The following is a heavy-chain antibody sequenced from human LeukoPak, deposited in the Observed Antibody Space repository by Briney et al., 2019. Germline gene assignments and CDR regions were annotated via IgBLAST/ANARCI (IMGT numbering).Heavy chain of an antibody. V-gene: IGHV5-51*01. CDR1: GYSFTSYW. CDR3: ARQRLLWFGELEAFDY. CDR2: IYPGDSDT. D-gene: IGHD3-10*01. Sequence: GESLKISCKGSGYSFTSYWIGWVRQMPGKGLGWMGIIYPGDSDTRYSPSFQGQVTISADKSISTAYLQWSSLKASDTAMYYCARQRLLWFGELEAFDYWGQGTLVTVSS. J-gene: IGHJ4*02.